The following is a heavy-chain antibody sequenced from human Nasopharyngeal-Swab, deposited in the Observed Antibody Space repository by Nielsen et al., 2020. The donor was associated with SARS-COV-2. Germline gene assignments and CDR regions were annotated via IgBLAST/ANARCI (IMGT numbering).Heavy chain of an antibody. Sequence: GESLKISCVVPGFSVSSNYMSWVRQAPGKGLEWVSVIYSGGTTYYADSVKGRFTISRDNAKNSLYLQMNSLRAEDTAVYYCARRAGYCSGGTDCYYFDPWGQGTLVTVSS. V-gene: IGHV3-53*01. CDR1: GFSVSSNY. CDR2: IYSGGTT. CDR3: ARRAGYCSGGTDCYYFDP. J-gene: IGHJ4*02. D-gene: IGHD2-15*01.